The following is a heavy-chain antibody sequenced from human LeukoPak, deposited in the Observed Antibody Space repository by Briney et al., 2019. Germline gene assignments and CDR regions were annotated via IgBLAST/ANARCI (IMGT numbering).Heavy chain of an antibody. J-gene: IGHJ6*02. D-gene: IGHD6-13*01. V-gene: IGHV3-21*01. CDR1: GFTFSSYA. CDR3: ARVTRGSSWYNYYGMDV. CDR2: ISSSSSYI. Sequence: GGSLRLSCAASGFTFSSYAMSWVRQAPGKGLEWVSSISSSSSYIYYADSVKGRFTISRDNAKNSLYLQMNSLRAEDTAVYYCARVTRGSSWYNYYGMDVWGQGTTVTVSS.